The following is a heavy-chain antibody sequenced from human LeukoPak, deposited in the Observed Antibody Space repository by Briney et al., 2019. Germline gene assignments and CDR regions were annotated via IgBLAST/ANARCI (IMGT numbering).Heavy chain of an antibody. CDR1: GFTFSSYA. Sequence: TGGSLRLSCAASGFTFSSYAMHWVRQAPGKGLEWVAVISYDGSNKYYADSVKGRFTISRDNSKNTLYLQMNSLRAKDTAVYYCARDPGYWGQGTLVTVSS. V-gene: IGHV3-30-3*01. CDR3: ARDPGY. CDR2: ISYDGSNK. J-gene: IGHJ4*02.